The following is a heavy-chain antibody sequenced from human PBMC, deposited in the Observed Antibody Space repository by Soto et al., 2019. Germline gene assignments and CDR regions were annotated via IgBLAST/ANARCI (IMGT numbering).Heavy chain of an antibody. CDR2: ISSSSSYI. J-gene: IGHJ4*02. D-gene: IGHD3-10*01. CDR3: ARDLGEGSDF. CDR1: GFTFSSST. V-gene: IGHV3-21*06. Sequence: GGSLRLSCAASGFTFSSSTMSWVRQPPGKGLEWVSAISSSSSYIYYADSLKGRFTISRDNAKNSLYLQMHNLRAEDTALYYCARDLGEGSDFWGQGNLVTVSS.